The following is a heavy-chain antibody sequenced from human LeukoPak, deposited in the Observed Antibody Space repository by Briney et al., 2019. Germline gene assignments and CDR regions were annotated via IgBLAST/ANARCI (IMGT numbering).Heavy chain of an antibody. J-gene: IGHJ6*02. CDR3: ARDRSFSCSSTSCSLPKKYYYYYYGMDV. D-gene: IGHD2-2*01. CDR1: GYTFTSYS. Sequence: ASVKVSCRASGYTFTSYSMHWVRQAPGQGLEWMGIVNPSGGGTSYAQKFQGRVAMTRDTSTSTVYMELSSLRSEDTAVYYCARDRSFSCSSTSCSLPKKYYYYYYGMDVWGQGTTVTVSS. V-gene: IGHV1-46*01. CDR2: VNPSGGGT.